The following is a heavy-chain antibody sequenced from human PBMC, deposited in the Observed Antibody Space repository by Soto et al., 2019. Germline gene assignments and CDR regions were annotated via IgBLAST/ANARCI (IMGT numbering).Heavy chain of an antibody. CDR3: AIYWSAGTLYGAFDI. Sequence: QVQLVQSGSEVKKPGSSVKVSCKASGGTFSDFTLSWLRQAPGRGLEWMGGIIPMIGATNNAQKLKGRLTITADKSTGTVYMELNSLRSDETAVYYCAIYWSAGTLYGAFDIWGQGTEVTVSP. D-gene: IGHD2-15*01. CDR1: GGTFSDFT. CDR2: IIPMIGAT. J-gene: IGHJ3*02. V-gene: IGHV1-69*06.